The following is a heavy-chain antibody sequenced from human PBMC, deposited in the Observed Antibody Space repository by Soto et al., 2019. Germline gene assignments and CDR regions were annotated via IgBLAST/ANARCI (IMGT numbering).Heavy chain of an antibody. D-gene: IGHD3-22*01. CDR2: IYYSGST. J-gene: IGHJ5*02. Sequence: PSETLSLTCPVSGGSVTSGSYYWSWIRQPPGKGLEWIGYIYYSGSTNYNPSLKSRVTISVDTSKNQFSLKLSSVTAADTTVYYCAREYPYFYDSSGYYYVWFDPWGQGTLVTVSS. CDR1: GGSVTSGSYY. CDR3: AREYPYFYDSSGYYYVWFDP. V-gene: IGHV4-61*01.